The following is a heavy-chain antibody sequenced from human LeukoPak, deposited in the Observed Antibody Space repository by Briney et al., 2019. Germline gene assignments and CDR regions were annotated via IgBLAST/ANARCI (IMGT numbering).Heavy chain of an antibody. CDR1: GFTFSSYA. J-gene: IGHJ4*02. CDR2: ISDSGGST. Sequence: GGFLRLSCAASGFTFSSYAMSWVRQAPGKGLEWVSAISDSGGSTYYADSVKGRFTISRDNSKNTLFLQMNGLGAEDTAVYYCARDWGYWGQGTLVTVSS. CDR3: ARDWGY. D-gene: IGHD3-16*01. V-gene: IGHV3-23*01.